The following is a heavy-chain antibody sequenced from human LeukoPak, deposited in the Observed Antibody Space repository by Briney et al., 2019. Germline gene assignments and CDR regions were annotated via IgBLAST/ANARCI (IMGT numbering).Heavy chain of an antibody. CDR3: GATGVLLSNWFDP. D-gene: IGHD1-26*01. CDR1: GVTLCIYT. Sequence: GGAPGHSPAAPGVTLCIYTIRWGPPGPREGAGWGSAISGSGHSIYYADSVKGRFTISRDNSKNTLYLQMNSLRAEDTAVYYCGATGVLLSNWFDPWGQGTLVTVSS. CDR2: ISGSGHSI. J-gene: IGHJ5*02. V-gene: IGHV3-23*01.